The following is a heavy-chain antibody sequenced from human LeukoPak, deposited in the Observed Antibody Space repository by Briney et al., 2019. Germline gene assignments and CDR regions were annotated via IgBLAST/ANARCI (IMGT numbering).Heavy chain of an antibody. J-gene: IGHJ4*02. Sequence: SLRLSCAASGFTXSNYAMAWVRQAPGKEPEWVSVITGGGGDTYHIDSVKGRFTISRDNSKNTLYLQMNSLRAEDTAVYFCAKGTLGHCNGASCYPLDYWGQGTLVAVSS. CDR2: ITGGGGDT. D-gene: IGHD2-15*01. V-gene: IGHV3-23*01. CDR1: GFTXSNYA. CDR3: AKGTLGHCNGASCYPLDY.